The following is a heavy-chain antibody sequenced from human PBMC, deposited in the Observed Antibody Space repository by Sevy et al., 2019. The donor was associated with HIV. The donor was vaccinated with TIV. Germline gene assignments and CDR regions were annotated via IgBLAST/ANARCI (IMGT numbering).Heavy chain of an antibody. CDR2: ISSNGDNA. J-gene: IGHJ4*02. Sequence: GGSLRLSCAASGFTFRTYALHWVRQAPGRGLEWLALISSNGDNAFYANSVRGRLTVSRDNSMNTLSLQMSSLTAEDTAVYYCARGPEWELTSFLSHWGQGTLVTDSS. D-gene: IGHD1-26*01. V-gene: IGHV3-30-3*01. CDR3: ARGPEWELTSFLSH. CDR1: GFTFRTYA.